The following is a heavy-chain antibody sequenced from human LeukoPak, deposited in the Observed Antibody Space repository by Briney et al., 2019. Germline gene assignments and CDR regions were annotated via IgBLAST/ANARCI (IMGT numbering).Heavy chain of an antibody. D-gene: IGHD2-15*01. Sequence: GGSLRLSCAASGFSFTGYWMTWVRQAPGKGLEWVANIKGDGSEKCYVDSVKGRFTISRDNAKNSLFLQMNSLRAEDTAVYYCARHDGRWSYCIDDWGQGTLVSVSA. CDR3: ARHDGRWSYCIDD. CDR2: IKGDGSEK. CDR1: GFSFTGYW. J-gene: IGHJ4*02. V-gene: IGHV3-7*05.